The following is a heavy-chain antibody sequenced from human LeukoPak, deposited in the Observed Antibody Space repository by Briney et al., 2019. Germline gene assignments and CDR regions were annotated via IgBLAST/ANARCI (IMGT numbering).Heavy chain of an antibody. CDR2: NSGSGGST. D-gene: IGHD5-18*01. V-gene: IGHV3-23*01. CDR3: AKTGYSYGPFDY. CDR1: GFTFSSYA. Sequence: PGGSLRLSCAASGFTFSSYAMSWLRQAPGKGLEWVSANSGSGGSTYYADSVKGRFTISRDNSKNTLYLQMNSLRAEDTAVYYCAKTGYSYGPFDYWGQGTLVTVSS. J-gene: IGHJ4*02.